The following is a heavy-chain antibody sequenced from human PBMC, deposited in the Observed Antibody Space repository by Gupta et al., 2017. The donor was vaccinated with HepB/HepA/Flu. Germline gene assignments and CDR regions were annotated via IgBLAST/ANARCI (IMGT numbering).Heavy chain of an antibody. CDR1: GFTFNSYA. D-gene: IGHD1-26*01. V-gene: IGHV3-30*04. Sequence: QVQLVESGGGLVQPGRSLRLSCVGAGFTFNSYAIHWVRQAPGKGLAWVAGISYDGSRLNYADSVEGRFTISRDDSKKTVVLEMNDLRLADTAVYYCAKTRYSGSRNDFDLWGQGTRVTVSS. J-gene: IGHJ4*02. CDR3: AKTRYSGSRNDFDL. CDR2: ISYDGSRL.